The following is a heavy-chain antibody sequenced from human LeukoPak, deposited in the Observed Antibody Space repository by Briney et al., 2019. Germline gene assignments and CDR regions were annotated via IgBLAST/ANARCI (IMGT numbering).Heavy chain of an antibody. CDR3: ARTLTTTYS. V-gene: IGHV3-48*03. CDR1: GFTFSSHE. CDR2: ISNSGGDI. D-gene: IGHD4-17*01. Sequence: GGSLRLSCAASGFTFSSHEMNWVRQAPGKGLEWLSYISNSGGDINYADSVKGRFTISRDNAKNSLYLQMNSLRVEDTAVYYCARTLTTTYSWGQGALVTVSS. J-gene: IGHJ4*02.